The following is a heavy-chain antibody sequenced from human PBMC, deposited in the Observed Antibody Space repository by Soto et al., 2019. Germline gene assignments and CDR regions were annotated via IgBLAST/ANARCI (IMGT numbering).Heavy chain of an antibody. CDR3: ARGGIREAAAGTHDFDY. J-gene: IGHJ4*02. V-gene: IGHV3-30-3*01. D-gene: IGHD6-13*01. Sequence: QVQLVESGGGVVQPGRSLRLSCAASGFTFSSFAMHWVRQAPGKGLEWVSLISYDGSRDYYADSVKGRFTISRDNSKNTLFLQMNGLRTEDTAVYFCARGGIREAAAGTHDFDYWGQGTLVTVSS. CDR1: GFTFSSFA. CDR2: ISYDGSRD.